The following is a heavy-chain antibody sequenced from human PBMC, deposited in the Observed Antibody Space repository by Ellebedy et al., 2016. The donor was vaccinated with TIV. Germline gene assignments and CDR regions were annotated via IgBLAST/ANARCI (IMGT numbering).Heavy chain of an antibody. J-gene: IGHJ2*01. CDR2: INHSGST. Sequence: GSLRLSXAVYSGSFSGYYWSWIRQPPGKGLEWIGEINHSGSTNYNPSLKSRVTISVDTSKNQFSLKLSSVTAADTAVYYCARLHGSGRPYWYFDLWGRGTLVTVSS. CDR3: ARLHGSGRPYWYFDL. V-gene: IGHV4-34*01. D-gene: IGHD3-10*01. CDR1: SGSFSGYY.